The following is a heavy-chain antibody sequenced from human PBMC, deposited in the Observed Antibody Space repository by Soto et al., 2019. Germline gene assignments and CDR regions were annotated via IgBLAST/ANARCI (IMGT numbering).Heavy chain of an antibody. D-gene: IGHD5-12*01. V-gene: IGHV4-30-2*01. J-gene: IGHJ4*02. CDR1: GGSISSGGYS. CDR2: IYHSGST. CDR3: AAGGGLPRYY. Sequence: QLQLQEYGSGLVKPSQTLSLTCAVSGGSISSGGYSWSWIRQPPGKGLEWIGYIYHSGSTYYNPSLNCRVTISVDRYTNECSRKLSSVTAADTAVYYCAAGGGLPRYYWRQGTLVTVSS.